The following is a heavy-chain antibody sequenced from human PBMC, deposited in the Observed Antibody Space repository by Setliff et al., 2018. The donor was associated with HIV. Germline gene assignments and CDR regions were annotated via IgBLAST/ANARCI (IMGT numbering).Heavy chain of an antibody. CDR1: GYTFTNHW. D-gene: IGHD2-15*01. J-gene: IGHJ4*02. Sequence: PGESLKISCQASGYTFTNHWIGWVRQMPGEGLEWMAIIYPGDSDVRYNPSFQGQVTVSVDKSINTAYLQWSSLKASDTATYYCAREHRLCSGEGCVLPDYWGQGTLVTVSS. CDR2: IYPGDSDV. V-gene: IGHV5-51*01. CDR3: AREHRLCSGEGCVLPDY.